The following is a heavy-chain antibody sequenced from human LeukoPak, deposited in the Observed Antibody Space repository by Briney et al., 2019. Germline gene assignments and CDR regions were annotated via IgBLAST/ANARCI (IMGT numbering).Heavy chain of an antibody. CDR1: GGSITSGDYY. D-gene: IGHD5-18*01. CDR3: ARDGGYNYGPFDC. Sequence: SETLSLTCTVSGGSITSGDYYWSWIRQHPGKGLEWIGSISRTGITYYNPSLKSRLNISGDTSKNQFSLKLSSATAADTAVYYCARDGGYNYGPFDCWGQGTLVTVSS. CDR2: ISRTGIT. J-gene: IGHJ4*02. V-gene: IGHV4-31*03.